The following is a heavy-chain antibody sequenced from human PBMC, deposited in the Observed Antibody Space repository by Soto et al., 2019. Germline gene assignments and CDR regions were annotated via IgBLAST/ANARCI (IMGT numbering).Heavy chain of an antibody. V-gene: IGHV1-69*01. CDR3: ARPRTYGYEGDGYYVHQFDD. CDR1: GGIFSRHA. D-gene: IGHD3-10*02. CDR2: IVPKLGTV. Sequence: QVQLVQSGAEVKKTGSPVKVSCKISGGIFSRHAIDWVRQAPGQGLEWMGGIVPKLGTVNSAQNFQARVIISADEVTNTSYLNLSGLTFEDTAVYYCARPRTYGYEGDGYYVHQFDDWGQGTLVTVSS. J-gene: IGHJ5*02.